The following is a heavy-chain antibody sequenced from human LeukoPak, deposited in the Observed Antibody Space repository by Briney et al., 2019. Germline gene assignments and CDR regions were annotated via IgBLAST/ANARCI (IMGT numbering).Heavy chain of an antibody. CDR1: GFTFSDYY. Sequence: GGSLRLSCAASGFTFSDYYMDWVRQAPGKGLEWVGRTRNRANGCTTEYAASVEGRFTVSRDNSKNSLFLQMNGLKPEDTAVYFCARAFCYSGGTCYSDYNDYWGQGALVTVSS. V-gene: IGHV3-72*01. J-gene: IGHJ4*02. CDR2: TRNRANGCTT. CDR3: ARAFCYSGGTCYSDYNDY. D-gene: IGHD2-15*01.